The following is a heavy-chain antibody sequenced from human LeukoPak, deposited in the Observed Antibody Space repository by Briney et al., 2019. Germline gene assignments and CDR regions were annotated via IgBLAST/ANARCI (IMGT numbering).Heavy chain of an antibody. J-gene: IGHJ6*02. Sequence: SETLSLTCTVSGGSISSGGYYWSWIRQHPGKGLEWIGYIYYSGSTYYNPSLKSRVTISVDTSKNQFSLKLSSVTAADTAVYYCARLGFYQLPTYYYYGMDVWGQGTTVTVSS. V-gene: IGHV4-31*03. CDR3: ARLGFYQLPTYYYYGMDV. CDR2: IYYSGST. D-gene: IGHD2-2*01. CDR1: GGSISSGGYY.